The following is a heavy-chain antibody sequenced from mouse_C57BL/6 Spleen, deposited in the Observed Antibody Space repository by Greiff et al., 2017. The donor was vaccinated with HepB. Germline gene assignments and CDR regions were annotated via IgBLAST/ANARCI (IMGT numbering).Heavy chain of an antibody. D-gene: IGHD2-3*01. CDR3: ARWALYDPTGFAY. CDR2: INPNNGGT. Sequence: EAQRVESGPELVKPGASVKMSCKASGYTFTDYNMHWVKQSHGKSLEWIGYINPNNGGTSYNQKFKGKATLTVNKSSSTAYMELCSLTSEDSAVYYCARWALYDPTGFAYWGQGTLVTVSA. V-gene: IGHV1-22*01. CDR1: GYTFTDYN. J-gene: IGHJ3*01.